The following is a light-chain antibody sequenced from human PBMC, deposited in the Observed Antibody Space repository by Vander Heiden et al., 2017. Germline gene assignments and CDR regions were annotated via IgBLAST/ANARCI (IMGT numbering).Light chain of an antibody. CDR1: QSVSSY. Sequence: EIVLTQSPATLSLSPGERATLSCRASQSVSSYLAWYQQKPGQAPRLLIYDASNRANGIPDRFSGSGSGTDFTLTSSSREPEDFAVYYWQQRSTLTTFGQGTKMEIK. CDR2: DAS. CDR3: QQRSTLTT. V-gene: IGKV3-11*01. J-gene: IGKJ2*01.